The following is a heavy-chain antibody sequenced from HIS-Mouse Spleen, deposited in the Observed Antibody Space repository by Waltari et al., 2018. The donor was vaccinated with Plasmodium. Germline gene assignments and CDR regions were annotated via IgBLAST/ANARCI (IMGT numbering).Heavy chain of an antibody. V-gene: IGHV3-7*01. CDR1: GFTFGRSW. D-gene: IGHD7-27*01. J-gene: IGHJ3*02. CDR3: ARLRRANWGMADAFDI. CDR2: IKQDGSGK. Sequence: EVQLVESGGGLVQPGGSLRLSCAASGFTFGRSWLSWVRQAPGKGLEWVANIKQDGSGKYYVDSVKGRFTISRDNAKNSLYLQMNSLRAEDTAVYYCARLRRANWGMADAFDIWGQGTMVTVSS.